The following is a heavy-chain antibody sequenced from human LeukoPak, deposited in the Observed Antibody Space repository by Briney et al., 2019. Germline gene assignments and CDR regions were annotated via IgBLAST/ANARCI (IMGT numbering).Heavy chain of an antibody. CDR2: IIPIFGTA. Sequence: SVKVSCKASGGTFSSYAISWVRQAPGQRLEWMGGIIPIFGTANYAQKFQGRVTITTDESTSTAYMELSSLRSEDTAVYYCASPTYYYDSSTPFDIWGQGTMVTVSS. D-gene: IGHD3-22*01. CDR3: ASPTYYYDSSTPFDI. J-gene: IGHJ3*02. V-gene: IGHV1-69*05. CDR1: GGTFSSYA.